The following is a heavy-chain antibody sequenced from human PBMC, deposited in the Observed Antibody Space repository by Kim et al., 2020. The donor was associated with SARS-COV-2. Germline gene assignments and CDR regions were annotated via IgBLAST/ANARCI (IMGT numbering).Heavy chain of an antibody. D-gene: IGHD6-19*01. Sequence: GGSLRLSCAASGFTFSSYGMHWVRQAPGKGLEWVAVIWYDGSNKYYADSVKGRFTISRDNSKNTLYLQMNSLRAEDTAVYYCARAGVAVAGDDAFYIWGQGTMVTVSS. CDR1: GFTFSSYG. J-gene: IGHJ3*02. V-gene: IGHV3-33*01. CDR2: IWYDGSNK. CDR3: ARAGVAVAGDDAFYI.